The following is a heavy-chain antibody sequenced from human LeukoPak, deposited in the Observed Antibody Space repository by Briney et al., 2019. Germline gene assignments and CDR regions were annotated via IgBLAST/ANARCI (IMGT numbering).Heavy chain of an antibody. J-gene: IGHJ4*02. CDR2: ISGGGGST. CDR3: AQRSSGSYYYFDS. V-gene: IGHV3-23*01. D-gene: IGHD3-10*01. CDR1: GFTFSSYA. Sequence: GGSLRLSCAASGFTFSSYAMSWVRQAPGKGLEWVSAISGGGGSTYYADSVKGRFTISRDNSKNTLYLQMNSLRAEDTAVYYCAQRSSGSYYYFDSWGQGTLVTVSS.